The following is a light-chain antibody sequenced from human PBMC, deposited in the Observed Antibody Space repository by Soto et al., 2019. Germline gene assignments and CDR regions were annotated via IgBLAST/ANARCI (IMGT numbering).Light chain of an antibody. CDR3: QQRIPLPST. CDR1: QSVSSS. Sequence: EIVLTQSPATLSLSPGESATLSCRASQSVSSSLAWYQQKAGQAPRLLIYDASNRATGIPARFSGSGSGTDFTLPISSLEPEDFAIYYCQQRIPLPSTFGQGTKLQIK. CDR2: DAS. J-gene: IGKJ2*01. V-gene: IGKV3-11*01.